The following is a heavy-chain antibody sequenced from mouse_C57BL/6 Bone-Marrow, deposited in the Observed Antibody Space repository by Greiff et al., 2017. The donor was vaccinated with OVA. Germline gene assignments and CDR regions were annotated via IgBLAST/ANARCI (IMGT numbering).Heavy chain of an antibody. J-gene: IGHJ2*01. CDR3: ATPWLLFFDY. CDR2: INPNNGGT. CDR1: GYTFTDYN. V-gene: IGHV1-22*01. Sequence: VQLQQSGPELVKPGASVKMSCKASGYTFTDYNMHWVKQSHGKSLEWIGYINPNNGGTSYNQKFKGKATLTVNKSSSTAYMELRSLTSEDSAFYYCATPWLLFFDYWGQGTTLTVSS. D-gene: IGHD2-3*01.